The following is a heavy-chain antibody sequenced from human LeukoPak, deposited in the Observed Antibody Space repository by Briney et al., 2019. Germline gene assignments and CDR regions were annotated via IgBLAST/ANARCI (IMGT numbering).Heavy chain of an antibody. V-gene: IGHV4-39*07. J-gene: IGHJ5*02. D-gene: IGHD3-3*01. Sequence: SETLSLTCTVSGGSISSSSYYWGWIRQPPGKGLEWIGSIYYSGSTYYNPSLKSRVTISVDTSKNQFSLKLSSVTAADTAVYYCARDGVITISGVAYNLFYPWGQGTLVTVSS. CDR3: ARDGVITISGVAYNLFYP. CDR2: IYYSGST. CDR1: GGSISSSSYY.